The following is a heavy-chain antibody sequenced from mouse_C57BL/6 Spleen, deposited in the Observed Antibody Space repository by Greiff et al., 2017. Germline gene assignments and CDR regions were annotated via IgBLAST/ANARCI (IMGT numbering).Heavy chain of an antibody. Sequence: VQLKQSGPELVKPGASVKISCKASGYAFSSSWMNWVKQRPGKGLEWIGRIYPGDGDTNYNGKFKGKATLTADKSSSTAYMQLSSLTSEDSAVYFCARRGYGTYAMDYWGQGTSVTVSS. D-gene: IGHD2-1*01. J-gene: IGHJ4*01. CDR1: GYAFSSSW. CDR3: ARRGYGTYAMDY. V-gene: IGHV1-82*01. CDR2: IYPGDGDT.